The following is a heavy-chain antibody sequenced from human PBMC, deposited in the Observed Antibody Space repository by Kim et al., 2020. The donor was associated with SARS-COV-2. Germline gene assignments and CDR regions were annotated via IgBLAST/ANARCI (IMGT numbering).Heavy chain of an antibody. D-gene: IGHD6-19*01. CDR3: ARHKSVAGSLYYFDY. J-gene: IGHJ4*02. Sequence: PSLKRRVAISVATSKNQFSLKLSSVTAADTAVYYCARHKSVAGSLYYFDYWGQGTLVTVSS. V-gene: IGHV4-39*01.